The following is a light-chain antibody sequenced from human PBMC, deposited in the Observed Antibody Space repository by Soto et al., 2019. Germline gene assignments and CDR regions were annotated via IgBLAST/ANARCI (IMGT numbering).Light chain of an antibody. J-gene: IGKJ2*01. CDR2: GAS. CDR3: QQYDNWPHT. Sequence: EMVMTQSPATLSVSPGERATLSCRASQNLSRNLSWYQQQPCHAPRRLIYGASTRATGIPARFSGSGSGTDFTLTISSLQSEDFAVYYCQQYDNWPHTFGQGTKLEIK. V-gene: IGKV3-15*01. CDR1: QNLSRN.